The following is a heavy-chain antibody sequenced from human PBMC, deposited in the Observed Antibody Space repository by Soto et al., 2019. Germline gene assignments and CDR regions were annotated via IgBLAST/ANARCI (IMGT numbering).Heavy chain of an antibody. J-gene: IGHJ5*02. CDR3: ARVVRSIFGLVIVWFDP. CDR2: ISAYNGNT. Sequence: QVQLVQSGAEVKKPGASVKVSCKASGYTFTSYGISWVRQAPGQGLEWMGWISAYNGNTNYEQKLQGRVTMTTDTSTSTAYMERRSRRADDTAVYYCARVVRSIFGLVIVWFDPWGQGTLVTVSS. CDR1: GYTFTSYG. V-gene: IGHV1-18*01. D-gene: IGHD3-3*01.